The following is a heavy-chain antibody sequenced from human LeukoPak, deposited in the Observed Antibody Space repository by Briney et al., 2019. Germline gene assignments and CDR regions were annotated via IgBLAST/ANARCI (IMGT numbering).Heavy chain of an antibody. V-gene: IGHV1-2*02. J-gene: IGHJ4*02. CDR2: INPNSGGT. Sequence: ASVKVSCKASGYTFTGYYMHWVRQAPGQGLEWMGWINPNSGGTNYAQKFRGRVTMTRDTSLSTAYMELSRLRSDDTPVYYCARHCSGGSCYNTFDYWGQGTLVTVSS. D-gene: IGHD2-15*01. CDR1: GYTFTGYY. CDR3: ARHCSGGSCYNTFDY.